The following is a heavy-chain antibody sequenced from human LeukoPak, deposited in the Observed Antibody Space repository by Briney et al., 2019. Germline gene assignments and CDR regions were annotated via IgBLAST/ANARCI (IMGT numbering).Heavy chain of an antibody. J-gene: IGHJ5*02. D-gene: IGHD3-3*01. CDR2: ISAYNGNT. CDR3: ARDPVRFLEWLSYNWFDP. Sequence: HGASVKVSCKASGYTFTSYGISWVRQAPGQGLEWMGWISAYNGNTNYAQKLQGRVTMTTDTSTSTAYMELGSLRSDDTAVYYCARDPVRFLEWLSYNWFDPWGQGTLVTVSS. CDR1: GYTFTSYG. V-gene: IGHV1-18*01.